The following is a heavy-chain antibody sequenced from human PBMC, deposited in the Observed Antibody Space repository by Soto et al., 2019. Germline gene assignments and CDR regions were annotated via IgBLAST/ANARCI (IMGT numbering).Heavy chain of an antibody. CDR1: GYTFTSYG. V-gene: IGHV1-18*01. CDR3: ARGYGSGRYYNQA. Sequence: ASVKVSCKASGYTFTSYGISWVRQAPGQGLEWMGWISAYNGNTNYAQKLQGRVTMTRNTSISTAYMELSSLRSEDTAVYYCARGYGSGRYYNQAWGQGTLVTVSS. CDR2: ISAYNGNT. J-gene: IGHJ4*02. D-gene: IGHD3-10*01.